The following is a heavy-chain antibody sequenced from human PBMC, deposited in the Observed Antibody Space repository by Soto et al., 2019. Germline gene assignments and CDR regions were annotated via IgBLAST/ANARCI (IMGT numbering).Heavy chain of an antibody. Sequence: VQLVESGGGVVQPGRSLRLSCAVSGLTFSTYGFHWVRQAPGKGLEWVAVIAYDVRKTHYADSVRGRFTISRDNSKSRLYLKMNDLRADDTALYYCAKDSLGGMGTVMMPGTDWGQGTLVTVSS. CDR2: IAYDVRKT. D-gene: IGHD4-17*01. CDR1: GLTFSTYG. J-gene: IGHJ4*02. CDR3: AKDSLGGMGTVMMPGTD. V-gene: IGHV3-30*18.